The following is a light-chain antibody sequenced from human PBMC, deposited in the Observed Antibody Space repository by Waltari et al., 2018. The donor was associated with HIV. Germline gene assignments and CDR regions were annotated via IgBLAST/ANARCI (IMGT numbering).Light chain of an antibody. CDR1: QTVNTYY. Sequence: EIVLTQSPGTLSLSPGEGATLSCRASQTVNTYYLAWYQQKPGQAPRLLIYAANSRATGIPDRFSGSGSGTDFTLTISSLQEDDVAVYYCQQYYSLPPTFGGGTRVERK. V-gene: IGKV3-20*01. CDR3: QQYYSLPPT. J-gene: IGKJ4*01. CDR2: AAN.